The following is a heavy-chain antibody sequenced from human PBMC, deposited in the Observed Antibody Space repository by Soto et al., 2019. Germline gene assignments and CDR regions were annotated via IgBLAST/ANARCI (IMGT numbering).Heavy chain of an antibody. J-gene: IGHJ4*02. CDR1: GFTFRSYA. CDR3: ARALSQGITMICPEIHF. D-gene: IGHD3-22*01. V-gene: IGHV3-30*04. Sequence: GGSLRLSCEASGFTFRSYAMHWVRQAPGKGLGLVAIISYDGSNKYYGESVKGRFTISRDNSKNTVSLQMSSLRADDTAVYYCARALSQGITMICPEIHFWGQGTPVTVSS. CDR2: ISYDGSNK.